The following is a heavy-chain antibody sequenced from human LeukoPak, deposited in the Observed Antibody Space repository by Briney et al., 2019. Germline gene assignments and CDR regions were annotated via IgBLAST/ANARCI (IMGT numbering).Heavy chain of an antibody. CDR3: ARSRGIAAAGPPFDY. CDR1: GGSFSGYY. D-gene: IGHD6-13*01. CDR2: INHSGST. Sequence: PSETLSLTCAVYGGSFSGYYWSWIRQPPGKGLEWVGEINHSGSTNYNPSLKSRVTISVDTSKNQFSLKLSSVTAADTAVYYCARSRGIAAAGPPFDYWGQGTLVTVSS. J-gene: IGHJ4*02. V-gene: IGHV4-34*01.